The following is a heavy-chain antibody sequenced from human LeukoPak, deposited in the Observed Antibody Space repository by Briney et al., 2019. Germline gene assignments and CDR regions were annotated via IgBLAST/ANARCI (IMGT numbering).Heavy chain of an antibody. CDR3: ARYPMVVAATGALYYYMDV. J-gene: IGHJ6*03. Sequence: PSETLSLTCTVSGGSISSYYWSWIRQPAGKGLEWIGRIYTSGSTNYNPSLKSRVTISVDTSKNQFSLKLSSVTAADTAVYYCARYPMVVAATGALYYYMDVWGKGTTVTVSS. D-gene: IGHD2-15*01. CDR2: IYTSGST. CDR1: GGSISSYY. V-gene: IGHV4-4*07.